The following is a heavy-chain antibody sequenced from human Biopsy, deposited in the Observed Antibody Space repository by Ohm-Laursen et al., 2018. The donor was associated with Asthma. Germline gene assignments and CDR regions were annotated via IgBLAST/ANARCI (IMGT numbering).Heavy chain of an antibody. CDR1: GDSFSNYA. CDR3: ARGYSGSDRIVYYYSGLEV. Sequence: ASVRVSCKASGDSFSNYAISWVRQAPGQGLEWMGGLIPVLGTPDHAQMFEGRVTITADESTSTAYMELSSLSSEDTAVYYCARGYSGSDRIVYYYSGLEVWGQGTTVTVS. D-gene: IGHD5-12*01. V-gene: IGHV1-69*13. CDR2: LIPVLGTP. J-gene: IGHJ6*02.